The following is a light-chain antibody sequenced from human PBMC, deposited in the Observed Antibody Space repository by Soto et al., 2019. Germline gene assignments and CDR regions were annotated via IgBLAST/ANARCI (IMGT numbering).Light chain of an antibody. V-gene: IGKV1-5*03. CDR3: QQYSKEST. CDR1: QNVSNW. J-gene: IGKJ2*01. CDR2: KAS. Sequence: DVEMTQSPSTLPTSIGDRVTINCRASQNVSNWLAWYQQKPGKAPKLLIYKASRLESGAPSRFSASGSGTDFTLTINRLQSDDFATYFCQQYSKESTFGQGTKLEIK.